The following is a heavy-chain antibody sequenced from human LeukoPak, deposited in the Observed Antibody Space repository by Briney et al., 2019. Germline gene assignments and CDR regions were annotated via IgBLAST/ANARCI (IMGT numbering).Heavy chain of an antibody. J-gene: IGHJ4*02. CDR1: GFTFSSYA. D-gene: IGHD6-13*01. CDR2: ISGSGGST. CDR3: AKMIAAAVTPPDY. Sequence: GGSLRLSCAASGFTFSSYAMSWVRQAPGKGLEWVSAISGSGGSTYYADSVKGRFTISRDNSKNTLYLQMNSLRAENTAVYYCAKMIAAAVTPPDYWGQGTLVTVSS. V-gene: IGHV3-23*01.